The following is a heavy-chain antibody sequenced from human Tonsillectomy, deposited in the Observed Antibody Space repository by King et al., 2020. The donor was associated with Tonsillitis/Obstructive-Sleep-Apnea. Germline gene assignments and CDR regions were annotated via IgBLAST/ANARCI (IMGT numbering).Heavy chain of an antibody. J-gene: IGHJ3*02. D-gene: IGHD2-21*01. CDR3: ATDQVPSYCGGECKAFDI. CDR1: GYTLTELS. V-gene: IGHV1-24*01. CDR2: FDPEDGET. Sequence: VQLVQSGAEVKKPGASVKVSCKVSGYTLTELSMHWVRQAPGKGLEWMGGFDPEDGETIYAQKFQGRVTMTEDTSTDTAYMELSSLRSEDTAVYYCATDQVPSYCGGECKAFDIWGQGTMVTVSS.